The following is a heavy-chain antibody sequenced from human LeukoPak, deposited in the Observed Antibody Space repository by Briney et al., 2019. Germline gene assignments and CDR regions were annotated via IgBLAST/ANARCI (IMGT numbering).Heavy chain of an antibody. V-gene: IGHV3-30*03. D-gene: IGHD3-22*01. CDR3: ARDEGYYDSSGYYYY. J-gene: IGHJ4*02. CDR1: GFTFRSYG. CDR2: ISYDGSNK. Sequence: TGRSLRLSCAASGFTFRSYGMHWVRQAPGKGLEWVAVISYDGSNKNYADSVKGRFTISRDNSKNTLYLQMNSLRAEDTAVYYCARDEGYYDSSGYYYYWGQGTLVTVSS.